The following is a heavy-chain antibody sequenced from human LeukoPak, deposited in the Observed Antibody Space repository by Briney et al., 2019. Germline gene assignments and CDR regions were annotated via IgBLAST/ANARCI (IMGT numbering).Heavy chain of an antibody. V-gene: IGHV4-34*01. J-gene: IGHJ4*02. CDR3: ARGRMRITIFGVVNFGDYFDY. CDR2: INHSGST. D-gene: IGHD3-3*01. CDR1: GGSFSGYY. Sequence: SETLSLTCAVYGGSFSGYYWSWIRQPPGKGLEWIGEINHSGSTNYNPSLKSRVTISVDTSKNQFSLKLSSVTAADTAVYYCARGRMRITIFGVVNFGDYFDYWGQGTLVTVSS.